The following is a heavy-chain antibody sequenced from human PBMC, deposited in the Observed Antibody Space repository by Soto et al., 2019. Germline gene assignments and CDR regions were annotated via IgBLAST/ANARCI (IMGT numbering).Heavy chain of an antibody. CDR3: ARDLDFWGGYFED. CDR1: GFTFTSYG. D-gene: IGHD3-3*01. Sequence: QVRLVQSGPESKQPGASVQVSCKGSGFTFTSYGISWVRQAPGQGLQWIRGINAYNGQKNLLQSRRGRLTLTPDTATSTASVELTMLRSADTAVYYCARDLDFWGGYFEDWGQGTLVTVSS. J-gene: IGHJ4*02. CDR2: INAYNGQK. V-gene: IGHV1-18*01.